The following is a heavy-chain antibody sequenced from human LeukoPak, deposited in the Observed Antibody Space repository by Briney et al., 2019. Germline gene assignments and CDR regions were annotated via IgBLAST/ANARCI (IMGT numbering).Heavy chain of an antibody. D-gene: IGHD1-26*01. CDR2: IYSSGRT. CDR1: GVSISSGSYY. V-gene: IGHV4-61*09. J-gene: IGHJ5*02. Sequence: SQTLSLTCTVSGVSISSGSYYWSWIRQPAGKGLEWIGHIYSSGRTNYSPSLKSRVTMSVDTSTNQISLNLSSVTAADTAVYYCARVVGSVNSIRFDPWGQGTLVTVSS. CDR3: ARVVGSVNSIRFDP.